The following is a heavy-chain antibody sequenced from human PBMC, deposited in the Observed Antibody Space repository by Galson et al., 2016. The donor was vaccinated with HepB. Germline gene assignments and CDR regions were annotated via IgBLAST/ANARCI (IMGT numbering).Heavy chain of an antibody. V-gene: IGHV4-61*08. Sequence: ETLSLTCTVSGGSVSSGGYFWRWIRQPPGKGLEWIGYFYSSENTNYNPSLRSRVTISGDTSRNQFSLKLTSVTAADTAVYYCARGQHGSFFAYWGQGTLVTVSS. CDR3: ARGQHGSFFAY. J-gene: IGHJ4*02. D-gene: IGHD3-10*01. CDR1: GGSVSSGGYF. CDR2: FYSSENT.